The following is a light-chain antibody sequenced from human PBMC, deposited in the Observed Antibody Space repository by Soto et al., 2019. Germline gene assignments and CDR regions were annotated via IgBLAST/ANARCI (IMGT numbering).Light chain of an antibody. V-gene: IGLV2-8*01. CDR2: EVA. CDR1: NSDVGGYDL. J-gene: IGLJ2*01. CDR3: SSFAGNNNL. Sequence: QSALTQPPSASGSPGQSVTISCTGTNSDVGGYDLVSWYQQHPGKAPKLILYEVAKRPSGVPARFSGSKSGNTASLTVSGLQADDESDYYCSSFAGNNNLFGGGTKLTVL.